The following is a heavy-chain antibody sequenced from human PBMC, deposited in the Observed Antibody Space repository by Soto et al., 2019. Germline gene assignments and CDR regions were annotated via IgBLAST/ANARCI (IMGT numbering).Heavy chain of an antibody. V-gene: IGHV2-5*02. CDR2: IYWDDDK. CDR3: AHRPVDWLRGGYDLVAEYYFDY. CDR1: GFSLSTSGVG. J-gene: IGHJ4*02. D-gene: IGHD5-12*01. Sequence: SGPTLVNPTQTLTLTCTFSGFSLSTSGVGVGWIRQPPGKALEWLALIYWDDDKRYSPSLKSRLTITKDNSKNQVVLTMTNMDPVDTATYYCAHRPVDWLRGGYDLVAEYYFDYWGQGTLVTVSS.